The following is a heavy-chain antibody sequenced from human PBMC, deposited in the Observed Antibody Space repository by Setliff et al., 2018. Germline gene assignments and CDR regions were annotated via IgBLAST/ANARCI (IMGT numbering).Heavy chain of an antibody. CDR3: ARTSTGRYFDL. V-gene: IGHV4-39*07. J-gene: IGHJ2*01. CDR2: IHYRGTT. Sequence: PSETLSLTCTVSGGSISSGGYYWSWIRQHPGKGLEWIGRIHYRGTTYSNVSLKSRVTMSINTSKNQFSLNLYSVTAADTAVYYCARTSTGRYFDLWGRGTLVTVSS. D-gene: IGHD2-2*01. CDR1: GGSISSGGYY.